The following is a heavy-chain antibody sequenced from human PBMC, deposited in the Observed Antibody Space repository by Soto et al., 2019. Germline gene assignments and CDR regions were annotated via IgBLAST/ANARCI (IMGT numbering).Heavy chain of an antibody. Sequence: TETLSLTCTVSGDSITGSYWSWIRQPPGKTLEWNGYIYHSGTTTYNPSLKSRVSISVDTSKNQFSLRLTSVIAADTAVYYCARDMPYAAGSLAGCDYWGQGILVTVSS. CDR2: IYHSGTT. V-gene: IGHV4-59*01. J-gene: IGHJ4*02. D-gene: IGHD1-26*01. CDR1: GDSITGSY. CDR3: ARDMPYAAGSLAGCDY.